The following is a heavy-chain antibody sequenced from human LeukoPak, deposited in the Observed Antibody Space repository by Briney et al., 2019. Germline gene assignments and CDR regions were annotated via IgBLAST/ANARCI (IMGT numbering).Heavy chain of an antibody. V-gene: IGHV1-69*01. J-gene: IGHJ6*03. CDR3: ARSPSLLLWFGGPLYYYYMDV. CDR2: IIPIFGTA. Sequence: GSSVKVSCKASGGTFSSYAISWVRQAPGQGLEWMGGIIPIFGTANYAQKFQGRVTITADESTSTAYMELSSLRSEDTAVYYCARSPSLLLWFGGPLYYYYMDVWGKGTTVTISS. D-gene: IGHD3-10*01. CDR1: GGTFSSYA.